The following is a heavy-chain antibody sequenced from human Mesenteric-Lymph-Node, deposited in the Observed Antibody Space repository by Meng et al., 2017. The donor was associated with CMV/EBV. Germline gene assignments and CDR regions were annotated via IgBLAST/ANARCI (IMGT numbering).Heavy chain of an antibody. Sequence: ESLKISCAASGFTFSTYAMTWVRQAPGKGLEWVSAISFSGGSTFYADSVRGRFTISRDNSQNTLYLQMNSLRAEDTAVYYCAKVRQYQLLYFDYWGQGTLVTVSS. CDR1: GFTFSTYA. D-gene: IGHD2-2*01. V-gene: IGHV3-23*01. CDR2: ISFSGGST. CDR3: AKVRQYQLLYFDY. J-gene: IGHJ4*02.